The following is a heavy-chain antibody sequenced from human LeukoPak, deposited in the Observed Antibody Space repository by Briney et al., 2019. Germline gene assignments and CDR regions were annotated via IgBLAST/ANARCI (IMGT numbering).Heavy chain of an antibody. Sequence: GESLKISCKGSGYSFTSYWIGWVRQMPGKGLEWMGIIYPGDSDTRYSPSFQGQVTISAAKSISPAYLQWSSLKASDTAMYYCARHVGEYYYDSSGYYSDYWGQGTLVTVSS. J-gene: IGHJ4*02. CDR1: GYSFTSYW. CDR3: ARHVGEYYYDSSGYYSDY. CDR2: IYPGDSDT. V-gene: IGHV5-51*01. D-gene: IGHD3-22*01.